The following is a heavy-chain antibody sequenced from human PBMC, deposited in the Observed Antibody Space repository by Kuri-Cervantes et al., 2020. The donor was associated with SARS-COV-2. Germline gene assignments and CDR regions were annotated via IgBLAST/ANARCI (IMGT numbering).Heavy chain of an antibody. CDR3: AKSIAVAGENFDY. Sequence: GGSLRLSCTASGFTFSGHWIHWVRQAPGKGLVWVSRINPDGSYTNNADSVKGRFTLSRDNAKNMLFLQMNSLRAEDTAVYYCAKSIAVAGENFDYWGQGTLVTVSS. V-gene: IGHV3-74*01. CDR2: INPDGSYT. J-gene: IGHJ4*02. CDR1: GFTFSGHW. D-gene: IGHD6-19*01.